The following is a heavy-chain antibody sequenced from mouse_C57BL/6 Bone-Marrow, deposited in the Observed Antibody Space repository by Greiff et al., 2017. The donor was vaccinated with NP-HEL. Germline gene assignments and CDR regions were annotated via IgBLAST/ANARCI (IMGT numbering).Heavy chain of an antibody. CDR2: INPGSGGT. CDR3: ARGLYGSSSWYFDV. J-gene: IGHJ1*03. D-gene: IGHD1-1*01. V-gene: IGHV1-54*01. CDR1: GYAFTNYL. Sequence: VQLQQSGAELVRPGTSVKVSCKASGYAFTNYLIEWVKQRPGQGLEWIGVINPGSGGTNYNEKFKGKATLTADKSSSTAYMQLSSLTSEDSAVYFWARGLYGSSSWYFDVWGKGTTVTVSS.